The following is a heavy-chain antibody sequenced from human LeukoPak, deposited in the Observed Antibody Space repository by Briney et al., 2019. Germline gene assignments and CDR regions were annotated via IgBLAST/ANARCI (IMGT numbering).Heavy chain of an antibody. D-gene: IGHD3-10*01. V-gene: IGHV4-61*01. CDR2: IYYSGST. CDR1: GDSVSSGRYY. J-gene: IGHJ4*02. Sequence: PSETLSLTCTVSGDSVSSGRYYWTWIRQPPGKGLEYIGYIYYSGSTNYNPSLKSRATISVDTSKNQFSLKLSSVTAADTAVYYCARDGGYGSGSALWGQGTLITVSS. CDR3: ARDGGYGSGSAL.